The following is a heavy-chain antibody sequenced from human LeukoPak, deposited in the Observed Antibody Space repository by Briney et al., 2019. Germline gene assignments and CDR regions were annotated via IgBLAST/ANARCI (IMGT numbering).Heavy chain of an antibody. CDR1: GYSFTSYW. D-gene: IGHD3-10*01. V-gene: IGHV5-10-1*01. J-gene: IGHJ4*02. CDR3: ARHRDYYGSGSYPDY. Sequence: GESLRTSCKGSGYSFTSYWISWVRQMPGKGLEWMGRIDPSDSYTNYGPSFQGHVTISADKSISTAYLQWSSLKASDTAMYYCARHRDYYGSGSYPDYWGQGTLVTVSS. CDR2: IDPSDSYT.